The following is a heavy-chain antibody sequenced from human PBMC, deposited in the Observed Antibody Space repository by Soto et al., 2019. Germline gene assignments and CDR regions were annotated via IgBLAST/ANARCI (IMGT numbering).Heavy chain of an antibody. V-gene: IGHV4-31*03. CDR3: ARENRDYYDSSGYYYY. D-gene: IGHD3-22*01. CDR2: IYYSGST. CDR1: GGSISSGGYY. Sequence: SETLSLTCTVSGGSISSGGYYWSWIRQHPGKGLEWIGYIYYSGSTYYNPSLKSRVTISVDTSKNQFSLKLSSVTAADTAVYYCARENRDYYDSSGYYYYWGQGTLVTVSS. J-gene: IGHJ4*02.